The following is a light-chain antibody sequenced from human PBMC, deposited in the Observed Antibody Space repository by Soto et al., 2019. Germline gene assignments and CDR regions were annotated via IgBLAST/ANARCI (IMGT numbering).Light chain of an antibody. Sequence: AIRMTQSPSSFSASTGDRVTITCRASQGISSYLAWYQQKPGKAPKLLIYAASTLQSGVPSRFSGSGSGTDFILTISCLQSEDFATYYCQQYHSYPFTFGPGTKVDIK. J-gene: IGKJ3*01. CDR3: QQYHSYPFT. V-gene: IGKV1-8*01. CDR2: AAS. CDR1: QGISSY.